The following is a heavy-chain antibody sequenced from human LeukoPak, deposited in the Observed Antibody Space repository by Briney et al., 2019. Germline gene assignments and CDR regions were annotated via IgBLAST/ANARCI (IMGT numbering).Heavy chain of an antibody. D-gene: IGHD6-6*01. Sequence: GGSLRLSCAASGFTFSTYWMHWVRQAPGKGLVWVSRVNGDGSSTNYADSVKGRFTISRDNAKNSLYLQMNSLRAEDTAVYYCARDLLVDYYGMDVWGQGTTVTVSS. CDR1: GFTFSTYW. CDR2: VNGDGSST. CDR3: ARDLLVDYYGMDV. J-gene: IGHJ6*02. V-gene: IGHV3-74*01.